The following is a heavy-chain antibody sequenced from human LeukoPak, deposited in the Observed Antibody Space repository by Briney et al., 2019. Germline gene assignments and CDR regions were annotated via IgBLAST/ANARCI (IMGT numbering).Heavy chain of an antibody. Sequence: ASVKVSCKASGYTFTSYGISWVRQAPGQGLEWMGWISAYDGNTNYAQKLQGRVTITTDTSTTTAYMRLSSLRSDDTAVYYCARDGSTTLYYYYMDVWGKGTTVTVSS. CDR3: ARDGSTTLYYYYMDV. J-gene: IGHJ6*03. CDR2: ISAYDGNT. V-gene: IGHV1-18*01. D-gene: IGHD2-15*01. CDR1: GYTFTSYG.